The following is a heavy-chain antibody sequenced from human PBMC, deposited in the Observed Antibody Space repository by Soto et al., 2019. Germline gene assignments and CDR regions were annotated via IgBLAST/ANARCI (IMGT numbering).Heavy chain of an antibody. V-gene: IGHV3-33*08. CDR2: IWFDGSDK. Sequence: GGSLRLSCAASGFTFSSYGMHWVRQAPGKGLEWVAAIWFDGSDKYYADSVKGRFTISRDNSKNTLSLQMNSLRVEDTAVYYCARLYCSSASCYSVGAFDIWGQGTMVTVSS. J-gene: IGHJ3*02. CDR3: ARLYCSSASCYSVGAFDI. CDR1: GFTFSSYG. D-gene: IGHD2-2*01.